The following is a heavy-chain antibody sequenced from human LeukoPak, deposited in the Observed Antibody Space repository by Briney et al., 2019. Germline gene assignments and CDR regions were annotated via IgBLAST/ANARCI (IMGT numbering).Heavy chain of an antibody. CDR2: IKGDGSKR. D-gene: IGHD2-21*02. J-gene: IGHJ3*02. Sequence: GGSLRLSCAASGFTFSSYWMNWVRQAPGKGLEWVANIKGDGSKRYYLDSVEGRFTISRDNAKNSLYLQMNSLRAEDTAVYYCARDVSVETAQDVWVDAFDIWGQGTMVTVSS. V-gene: IGHV3-7*03. CDR3: ARDVSVETAQDVWVDAFDI. CDR1: GFTFSSYW.